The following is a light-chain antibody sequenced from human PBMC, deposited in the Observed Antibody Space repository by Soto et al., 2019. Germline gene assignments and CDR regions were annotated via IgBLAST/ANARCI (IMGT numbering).Light chain of an antibody. J-gene: IGKJ2*01. V-gene: IGKV3-20*01. CDR3: QQYGSSPPMYT. CDR2: SAS. CDR1: QSVSSSY. Sequence: EIVLTQSPGTLSLSPGERATLSCRASQSVSSSYLAWYQQKPGQAPRLLIYSASSRATGIPDRFSGSGSGTDFTLTISRLEPEDVAVYYCQQYGSSPPMYTFGQGTKLEIK.